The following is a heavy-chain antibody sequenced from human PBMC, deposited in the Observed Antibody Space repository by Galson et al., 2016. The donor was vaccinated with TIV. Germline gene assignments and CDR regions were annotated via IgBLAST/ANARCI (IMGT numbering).Heavy chain of an antibody. CDR2: ISGGGGST. D-gene: IGHD3-22*01. CDR3: AKMDSSGFDYVRRFDF. CDR1: GFTFSIFA. V-gene: IGHV3-23*01. J-gene: IGHJ4*02. Sequence: SLRLSCAASGFTFSIFAMTWVRQAPGMGLEWVSAISGGGGSTYYADSVKGRFTISRDNPRNTLYLQMSSLRAEDTAVYFCAKMDSSGFDYVRRFDFWGQGTLATVSS.